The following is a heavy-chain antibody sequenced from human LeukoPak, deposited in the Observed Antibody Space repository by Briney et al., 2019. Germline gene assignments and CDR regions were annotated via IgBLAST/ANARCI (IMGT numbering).Heavy chain of an antibody. CDR1: GFTFSSYS. J-gene: IGHJ4*02. CDR2: ITSSSYI. V-gene: IGHV3-21*01. CDR3: ARVELNDH. D-gene: IGHD1-7*01. Sequence: GGYLRLSCAASGFTFSSYSMNWVRQAPGKGLEWVSCITSSSYIYYADSVKGRFTISRDNAKNSLYLQMNSLRAEDTAVYYCARVELNDHWGQGTLVTVSS.